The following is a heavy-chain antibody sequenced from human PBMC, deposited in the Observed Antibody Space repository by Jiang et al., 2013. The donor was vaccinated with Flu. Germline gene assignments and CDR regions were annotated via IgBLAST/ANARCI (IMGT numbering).Heavy chain of an antibody. CDR1: GYTFTSYD. CDR2: MNPNSGNT. D-gene: IGHD4-23*01. CDR3: ARVVGLRWQKKAYYFDY. V-gene: IGHV1-8*01. Sequence: SGAEVKKPGASVKVSCKASGYTFTSYDINWVRQATGQGLEWMGWMNPNSGNTGYAQKFQGRVTMTRNTSISTAYMELSSLRSEDTAVYYCARVVGLRWQKKAYYFDYWGQGTLVTVSS. J-gene: IGHJ4*02.